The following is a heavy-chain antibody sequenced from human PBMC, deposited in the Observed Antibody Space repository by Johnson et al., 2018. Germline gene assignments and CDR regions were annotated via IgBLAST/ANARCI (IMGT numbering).Heavy chain of an antibody. CDR3: AKGSMIVVDGMDV. V-gene: IGHV3-23*04. CDR1: GFTFSSYA. D-gene: IGHD3-22*01. CDR2: ISGSGGST. J-gene: IGHJ6*02. Sequence: VQLVESGGGLVQPGGSLRLSCAASGFTFSSYAMTWVRQAPGKGLEWVSSISGSGGSTYYADSVKGRFTISRDNSKYTLYLQMNSLRAEDTAVYYCAKGSMIVVDGMDVWGQGTTVTVSS.